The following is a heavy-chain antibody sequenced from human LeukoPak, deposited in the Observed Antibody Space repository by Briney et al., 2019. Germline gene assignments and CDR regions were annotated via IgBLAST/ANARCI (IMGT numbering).Heavy chain of an antibody. D-gene: IGHD1-26*01. J-gene: IGHJ4*02. V-gene: IGHV3-23*01. CDR2: ISGGGGST. Sequence: GGSLRLSCATSGFTFNTYAMNWVRQAPGKGLEWVSTISGGGGSTYYADSVKGRFTISRDNSRNTLYLQVNSLRAEDTAVYYCAKGGKWDVTPFDYWGQGTLVTVSS. CDR1: GFTFNTYA. CDR3: AKGGKWDVTPFDY.